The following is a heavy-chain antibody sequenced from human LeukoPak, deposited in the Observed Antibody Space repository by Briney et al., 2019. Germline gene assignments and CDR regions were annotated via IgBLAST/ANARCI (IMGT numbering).Heavy chain of an antibody. Sequence: PGGSLRLSCAASGFTFSSYAMHWVRQAPGKGLEWVAVISYDGSNKYYADSVKGRFTISRDNSKNSLYLQMNSLRAGDTAVYYCARAIVGATTAGYWGQGTLVTVSS. CDR3: ARAIVGATTAGY. CDR2: ISYDGSNK. CDR1: GFTFSSYA. V-gene: IGHV3-30-3*01. D-gene: IGHD1-26*01. J-gene: IGHJ4*02.